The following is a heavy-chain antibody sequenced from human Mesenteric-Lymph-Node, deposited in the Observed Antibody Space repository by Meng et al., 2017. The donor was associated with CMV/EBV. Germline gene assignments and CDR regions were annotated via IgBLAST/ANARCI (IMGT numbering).Heavy chain of an antibody. D-gene: IGHD3-3*01. CDR3: ANPSTIFGVVSPFDY. CDR1: GFAFNKYG. CDR2: IRYDGDNR. V-gene: IGHV3-30*02. Sequence: GGSLRLSCTASGFAFNKYGMHWARRAPGKGLEWVTFIRYDGDNRFSADSVKGRFTISRDNSKNTLYLQMNSLRAEDTAVYYCANPSTIFGVVSPFDYWGQGTLVTVSS. J-gene: IGHJ4*02.